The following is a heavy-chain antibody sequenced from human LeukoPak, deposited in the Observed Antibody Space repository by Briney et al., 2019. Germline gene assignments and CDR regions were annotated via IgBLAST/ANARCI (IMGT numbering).Heavy chain of an antibody. CDR1: GFTFSDYY. CDR2: ISNSGDLI. CDR3: ARDTWSNPQPINVITSKLDH. Sequence: GGSLRLSCTASGFTFSDYYMSWIRLAPGKGLEWLSYISNSGDLIYYADSVKGRFTVSRDNAKNSLFLQMNSLRAEDAAVYYCARDTWSNPQPINVITSKLDHWGQGTLVTLSS. J-gene: IGHJ4*02. V-gene: IGHV3-11*04. D-gene: IGHD3-22*01.